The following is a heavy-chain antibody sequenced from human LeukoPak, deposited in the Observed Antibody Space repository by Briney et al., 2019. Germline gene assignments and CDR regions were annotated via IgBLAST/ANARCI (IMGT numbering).Heavy chain of an antibody. J-gene: IGHJ4*02. CDR3: ARGGPRDIVVVPAAIAPYFDY. V-gene: IGHV1-2*02. D-gene: IGHD2-2*02. Sequence: ASVKVSCKASGYTFTGYYMHWVRQAPGQGLEWMGWINPNSGGTNYAQKFQGRVTMTRDTSISTAYMELSRLRSDDTAVYYCARGGPRDIVVVPAAIAPYFDYWGQGTLVTVSS. CDR2: INPNSGGT. CDR1: GYTFTGYY.